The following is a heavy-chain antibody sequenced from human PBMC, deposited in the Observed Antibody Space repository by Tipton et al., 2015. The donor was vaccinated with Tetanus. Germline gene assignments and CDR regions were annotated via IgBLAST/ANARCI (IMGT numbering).Heavy chain of an antibody. V-gene: IGHV3-23*01. J-gene: IGHJ1*01. CDR3: ARTTWVRSGYFLH. Sequence: SLRLSCATSGLFFKNAWMNWVRQAPGKGLEWVSSISDGAGTRTYADSVQGRFIISRDNSRRTLFLRMNSPRAEDSALYYCARTTWVRSGYFLHWGQGAQVTVSA. CDR1: GLFFKNAW. D-gene: IGHD1-1*01. CDR2: ISDGAGTR.